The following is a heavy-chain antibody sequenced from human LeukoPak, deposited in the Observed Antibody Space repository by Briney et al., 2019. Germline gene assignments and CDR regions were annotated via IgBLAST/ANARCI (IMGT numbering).Heavy chain of an antibody. J-gene: IGHJ4*02. CDR2: IYYSGST. Sequence: SETLSLTCTVSGGSIRSYYWSWIRQPPGKGLEWIGYIYYSGSTNYNPSLKSRVTISVDTSKNQFSLKLSSVTAADTAVYYCARGWVAAAADYWGQGTLVTVSS. CDR3: ARGWVAAAADY. D-gene: IGHD6-13*01. V-gene: IGHV4-59*01. CDR1: GGSIRSYY.